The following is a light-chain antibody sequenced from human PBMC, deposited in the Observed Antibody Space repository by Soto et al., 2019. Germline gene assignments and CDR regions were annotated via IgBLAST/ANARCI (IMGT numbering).Light chain of an antibody. J-gene: IGKJ3*01. V-gene: IGKV3-20*01. CDR3: QQYGSSFT. Sequence: IVLTQSPVTLSLSPGGRATLSCRASQGVNSTYVAWYQQKPGQDPRLLIYAASIRATGIPDRFSGSGSGKDFILTISRLEPEDFVVYYCQQYGSSFTFGPGTKVDIK. CDR1: QGVNSTY. CDR2: AAS.